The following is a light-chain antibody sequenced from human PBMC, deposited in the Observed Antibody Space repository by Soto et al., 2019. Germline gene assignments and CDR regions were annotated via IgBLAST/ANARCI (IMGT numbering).Light chain of an antibody. CDR3: QTADTSLSVV. Sequence: QSVLTQPPSVSGAPGQRVTISCTGSSSNIGAGYGVHWYQQLPGAAPKLIIYGNTNRPSGVPDRISGSQSGTSASLAITGLQAEDEADYYCQTADTSLSVVFGGGTKVTVL. CDR2: GNT. V-gene: IGLV1-40*01. J-gene: IGLJ2*01. CDR1: SSNIGAGYG.